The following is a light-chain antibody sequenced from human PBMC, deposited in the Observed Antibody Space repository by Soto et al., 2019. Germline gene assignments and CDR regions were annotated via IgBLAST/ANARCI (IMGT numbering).Light chain of an antibody. V-gene: IGKV1-39*01. J-gene: IGKJ1*01. CDR3: QQTYSLPRT. Sequence: ILITQSPWSLSASVGDRATITCRASQSISTSLHWYQQKPGRAPRLLIFDASSLQSGVPSRFSGSRSGSDFTLTISNLQPEEFATYYCQQTYSLPRTFGPGTKVDI. CDR2: DAS. CDR1: QSISTS.